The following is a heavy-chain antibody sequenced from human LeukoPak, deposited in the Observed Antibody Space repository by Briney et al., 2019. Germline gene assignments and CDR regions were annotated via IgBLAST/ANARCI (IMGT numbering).Heavy chain of an antibody. J-gene: IGHJ4*02. CDR3: ARELLGAPTPGAY. V-gene: IGHV4-4*02. Sequence: SETLSLTCALSTVSGSSGNWWSWVRQPPGKGLEWIGEVHKTGKTNYNPSLKTRVTISIDASKNQLSLELTSVTAADAAVYYCARELLGAPTPGAYWGQGTLVTVSS. D-gene: IGHD7-27*01. CDR1: TVSGSSGNW. CDR2: VHKTGKT.